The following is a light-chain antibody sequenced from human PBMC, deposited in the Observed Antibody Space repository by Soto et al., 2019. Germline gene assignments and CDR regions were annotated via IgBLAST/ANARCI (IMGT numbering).Light chain of an antibody. V-gene: IGKV3-11*01. J-gene: IGKJ5*01. CDR2: DAS. CDR1: QSVSTY. Sequence: EIVLTQSPATLSLSPGERATLSCRASQSVSTYLGWYQQKPGQAPRLLIYDASNRATGIPARFSGSGSGTIFTLTIVILEPEAFAVYCIRPSSKWMTFGQGTRLQIK. CDR3: RPSSKWMT.